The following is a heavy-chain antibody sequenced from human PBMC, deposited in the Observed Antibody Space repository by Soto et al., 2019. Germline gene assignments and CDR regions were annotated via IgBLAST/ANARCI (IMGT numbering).Heavy chain of an antibody. V-gene: IGHV1-8*01. CDR3: ARATHCSGGSCYRDYYYYYMDV. J-gene: IGHJ6*03. Sequence: GASVKVSCKASGYTFTSYDINWVRQATGQGLEWMGWMNPNSGNTGYAQKFQGRVTMTRNTSISTAYMELSSLRSEDTAMYYCARATHCSGGSCYRDYYYYYMDVWGKGTTVTVSS. D-gene: IGHD2-15*01. CDR1: GYTFTSYD. CDR2: MNPNSGNT.